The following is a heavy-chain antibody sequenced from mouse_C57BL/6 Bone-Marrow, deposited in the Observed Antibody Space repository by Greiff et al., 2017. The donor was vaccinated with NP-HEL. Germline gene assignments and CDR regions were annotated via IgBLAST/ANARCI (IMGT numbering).Heavy chain of an antibody. CDR3: ARDMISYAMDY. V-gene: IGHV5-4*01. Sequence: EVQRVESGGGLVKPGGSLKLSCAASGFTFSSYAMSWVRQTPEKRLEWVATISDGGSYTYYPDNVKGRFTISRDNAKNKLYLQMSHLKSEDTAMYYCARDMISYAMDYWGQGTSVTVSA. D-gene: IGHD2-4*01. CDR2: ISDGGSYT. CDR1: GFTFSSYA. J-gene: IGHJ4*01.